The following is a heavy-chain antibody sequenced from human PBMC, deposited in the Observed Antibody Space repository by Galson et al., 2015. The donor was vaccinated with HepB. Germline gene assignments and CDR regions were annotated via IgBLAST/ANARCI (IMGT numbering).Heavy chain of an antibody. CDR3: ARDDQWLVPGGYYYYMDV. V-gene: IGHV1-3*01. CDR2: INAGNGNT. Sequence: SVKVSCKASGYTFTSYAMHWVRQAPGQRLEWMGWINAGNGNTKYSQKFQGRVTITRDTSASTAYMELSSLRSEDTAVYYCARDDQWLVPGGYYYYMDVWGKGTTVTVSS. D-gene: IGHD6-19*01. J-gene: IGHJ6*03. CDR1: GYTFTSYA.